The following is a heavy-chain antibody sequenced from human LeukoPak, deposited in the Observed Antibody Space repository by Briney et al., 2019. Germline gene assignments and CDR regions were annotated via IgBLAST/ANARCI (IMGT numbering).Heavy chain of an antibody. V-gene: IGHV4-59*01. CDR1: GGSISYYY. J-gene: IGHJ3*02. CDR3: ARDLVPDQIGAFDI. CDR2: IYYSGST. Sequence: PSETMSLTCTVSGGSISYYYWSWIRQPPGKGLEWIGYIYYSGSTNYNPSLKSRVTISVDTSKNKFSLKLSSVTAADTAVYYCARDLVPDQIGAFDIWGQGTVVTVSS. D-gene: IGHD3-3*01.